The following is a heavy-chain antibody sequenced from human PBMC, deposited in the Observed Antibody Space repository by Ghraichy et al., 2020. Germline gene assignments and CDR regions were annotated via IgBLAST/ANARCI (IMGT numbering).Heavy chain of an antibody. J-gene: IGHJ6*02. D-gene: IGHD2-8*01. V-gene: IGHV3-21*01. CDR2: ISRSSSYI. Sequence: GGSLRLSCAASGFTFSSYSMNWVRQAPGKGLEWVSSISRSSSYIYYADSLKGRFTISRDNAKNSLYLQMNSLRAEDTAVYYCARDLSSQMVYATSYYYYGMDVWGQGTTVTVSS. CDR3: ARDLSSQMVYATSYYYYGMDV. CDR1: GFTFSSYS.